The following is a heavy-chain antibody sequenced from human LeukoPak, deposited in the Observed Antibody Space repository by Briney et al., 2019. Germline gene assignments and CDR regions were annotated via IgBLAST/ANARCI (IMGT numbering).Heavy chain of an antibody. CDR2: WRYDGSP. CDR3: VVTQKWLAFDY. J-gene: IGHJ4*02. D-gene: IGHD6-19*01. Sequence: SETLSLTCAVSGGSISGRYWSWIRQPPGRGLEWIANWRYDGSPNYTPSLESRATISLDTSKNQFSLRLTSVTAADTAVYYCVVTQKWLAFDYWGQGILVTVSS. CDR1: GGSISGRY. V-gene: IGHV4-59*08.